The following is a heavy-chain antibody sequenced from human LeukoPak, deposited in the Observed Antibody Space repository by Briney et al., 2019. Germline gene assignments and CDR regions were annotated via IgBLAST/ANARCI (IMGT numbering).Heavy chain of an antibody. J-gene: IGHJ4*02. CDR1: VFTFSSYA. CDR3: ANLNYYDSSMED. D-gene: IGHD3-22*01. Sequence: GGSLRLSCAASVFTFSSYAMSWVRHAPGKGLEWVSAISGSGGSTYYADSVKGRFTISRDNSKNTLYLQMNSLRAEDTAVYYCANLNYYDSSMEDWGQGTLVTVSS. V-gene: IGHV3-23*01. CDR2: ISGSGGST.